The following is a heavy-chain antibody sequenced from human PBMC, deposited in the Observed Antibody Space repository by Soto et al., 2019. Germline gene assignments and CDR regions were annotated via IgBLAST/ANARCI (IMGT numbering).Heavy chain of an antibody. CDR1: GNTVPNYA. Sequence: SCKASGNTVPNYAMHWVRQAPGKGLEWVAVISYDGSNKYYADSVKGRFTISRDNSKNTLYLQMNSLRAEDTAVYYCARDLSFTWDSSGSGAFDIWGQGTMVTVSS. CDR3: ARDLSFTWDSSGSGAFDI. D-gene: IGHD3-22*01. CDR2: ISYDGSNK. J-gene: IGHJ3*02. V-gene: IGHV3-30-3*01.